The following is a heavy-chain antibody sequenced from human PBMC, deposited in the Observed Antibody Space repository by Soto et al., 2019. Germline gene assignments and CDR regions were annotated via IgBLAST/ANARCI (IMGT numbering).Heavy chain of an antibody. V-gene: IGHV4-59*08. CDR3: ARTQSLGKASSSSWYRNWFDP. CDR2: IYYSGST. Sequence: SETLSLTCTVSGGSISSYYWSWIRQPPGKGLEWIGYIYYSGSTNYNPSLKSRVTISVDTSKNQFSLKLSSVTAADTAVYYCARTQSLGKASSSSWYRNWFDPWGQGTLVTVSS. J-gene: IGHJ5*02. CDR1: GGSISSYY. D-gene: IGHD6-13*01.